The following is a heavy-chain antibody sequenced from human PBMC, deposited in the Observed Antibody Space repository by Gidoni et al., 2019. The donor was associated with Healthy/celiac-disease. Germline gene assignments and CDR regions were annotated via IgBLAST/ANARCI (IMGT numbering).Heavy chain of an antibody. CDR3: AKDRDVDTAMVKGYFDY. J-gene: IGHJ4*02. D-gene: IGHD5-18*01. Sequence: EVQLLESGGGLVQPGGSLRLSWSASGFTFSSYAMGWVRQAPGKGLEWVSAISGSGGSTYYADSVKGRFTISRDNSKNTLYLQMNSLRAEDTAVYYCAKDRDVDTAMVKGYFDYWGQGTLVTVSS. CDR1: GFTFSSYA. V-gene: IGHV3-23*01. CDR2: ISGSGGST.